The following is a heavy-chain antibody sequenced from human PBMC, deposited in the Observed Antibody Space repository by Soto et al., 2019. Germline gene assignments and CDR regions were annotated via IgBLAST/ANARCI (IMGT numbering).Heavy chain of an antibody. Sequence: VGSLRLSCAASGFTFSSYWMTWVRQAPGKGLEWVANIKQDGSEIYYVDSVRGRFTISRDNAKSSLYLQMNSLRAEDTAVYYCARDSVEWLLSFYYYGEDVWGQGTTVTV. D-gene: IGHD3-3*01. V-gene: IGHV3-7*01. CDR1: GFTFSSYW. CDR3: ARDSVEWLLSFYYYGEDV. CDR2: IKQDGSEI. J-gene: IGHJ6*02.